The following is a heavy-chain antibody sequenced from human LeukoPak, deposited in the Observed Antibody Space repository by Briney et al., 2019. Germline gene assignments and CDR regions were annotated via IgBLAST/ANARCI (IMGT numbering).Heavy chain of an antibody. CDR1: GFTFSSYG. CDR2: IRYDGSNK. CDR3: AKDTDPLVWSGYSLFDY. Sequence: GGSLRLSCAASGFTFSSYGMHWVRQAPGKGLEWVAFIRYDGSNKYYADSVKGRFTISRDNSKNTLYLQMNSLRAEDTAVYYCAKDTDPLVWSGYSLFDYWGQGTLVTVSS. J-gene: IGHJ4*02. D-gene: IGHD3-3*01. V-gene: IGHV3-30*02.